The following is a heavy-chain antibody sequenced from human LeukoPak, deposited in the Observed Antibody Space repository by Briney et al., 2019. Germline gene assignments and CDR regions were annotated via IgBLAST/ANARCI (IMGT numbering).Heavy chain of an antibody. CDR2: INHSGST. Sequence: SETLSLTCAVDGGSFSGYYWSWIRQPPGKGLEWIGEINHSGSTNYNPSLKSRVTISVDTSKNQFSLKLSSVTAADTAVYYCARARGVRAARPPYYFDYWGQGTLVTVSS. V-gene: IGHV4-34*01. J-gene: IGHJ4*02. CDR3: ARARGVRAARPPYYFDY. CDR1: GGSFSGYY. D-gene: IGHD6-6*01.